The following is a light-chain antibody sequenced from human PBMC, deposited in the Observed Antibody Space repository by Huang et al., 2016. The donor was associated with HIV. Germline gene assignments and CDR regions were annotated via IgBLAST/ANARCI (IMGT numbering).Light chain of an antibody. J-gene: IGKJ5*01. CDR3: QQHSYWPIT. V-gene: IGKV3-11*01. CDR2: DAS. Sequence: DIVLTQSPATLSLSPGERATVSCRASQGVSTFLAWYQHKPGQAPRLLIFDASNRASCVPARFSGTGSGTDFTLTISSLEPSDVAVYYCQQHSYWPITFGRGTRLEI. CDR1: QGVSTF.